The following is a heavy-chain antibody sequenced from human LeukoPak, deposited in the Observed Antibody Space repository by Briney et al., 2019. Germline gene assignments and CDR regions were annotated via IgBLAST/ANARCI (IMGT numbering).Heavy chain of an antibody. J-gene: IGHJ4*02. CDR1: GFTFSSYW. V-gene: IGHV3-74*01. CDR3: AREDYGGLFFDY. D-gene: IGHD4-23*01. CDR2: INSDGSST. Sequence: GGSLRLSCAASGFTFSSYWMHWVRQAPGKGLVWVSRINSDGSSTSYADSMRGRFTISRDNAKNTLYLQMNSLRVDDTAVYYCAREDYGGLFFDYWGRGTLVTVSS.